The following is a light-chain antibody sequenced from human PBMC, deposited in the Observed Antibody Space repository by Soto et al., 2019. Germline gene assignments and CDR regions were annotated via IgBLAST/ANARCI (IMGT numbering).Light chain of an antibody. CDR2: AAS. CDR1: QSISSY. Sequence: DIQMTQSPSSLSVSVGDRVTITCRASQSISSYLNWFQQKPGKAPKLLIYAASSLQSGVPSRFSVSGSGTDFTLTISSLQPEDFATYYCQQSYSTPRTFGQGTKVEIK. J-gene: IGKJ1*01. CDR3: QQSYSTPRT. V-gene: IGKV1-39*01.